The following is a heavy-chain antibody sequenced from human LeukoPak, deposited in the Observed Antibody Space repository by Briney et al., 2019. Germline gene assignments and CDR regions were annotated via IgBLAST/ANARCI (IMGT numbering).Heavy chain of an antibody. Sequence: GGSLRLSCAASGFTFSSYGMHWVRQAPGKGLEWVAVIWYDGSNKYYADSVKGRFTISRDNSKNTLYLQMNSLRAEDTAVYYCARDRERPDGDYVHAFDYWGQGTLVTVSS. J-gene: IGHJ4*02. CDR1: GFTFSSYG. CDR2: IWYDGSNK. D-gene: IGHD4-17*01. V-gene: IGHV3-33*01. CDR3: ARDRERPDGDYVHAFDY.